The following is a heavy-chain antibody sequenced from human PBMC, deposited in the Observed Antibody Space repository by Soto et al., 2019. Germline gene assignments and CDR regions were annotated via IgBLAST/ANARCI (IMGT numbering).Heavy chain of an antibody. CDR3: VYAVGGY. D-gene: IGHD2-8*01. CDR1: GLTSTRYW. Sequence: EVQLVESGGGLVQPGGSLRLSCLVSGLTSTRYWMAWVRQAPGSGPEWVANINHDGTLKFSLDSVWGRFTISTDNAKKSLFLQMNGLRFDYTAVYHLVYAVGGYWGPGTPVTVSA. CDR2: INHDGTLK. J-gene: IGHJ1*01. V-gene: IGHV3-7*03.